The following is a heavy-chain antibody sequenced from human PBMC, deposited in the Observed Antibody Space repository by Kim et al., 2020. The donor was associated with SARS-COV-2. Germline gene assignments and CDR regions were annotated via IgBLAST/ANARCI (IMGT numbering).Heavy chain of an antibody. J-gene: IGHJ4*02. CDR3: ARGPSIVGANQIYYFDY. V-gene: IGHV4-34*01. D-gene: IGHD1-26*01. Sequence: LKRRVTISVDTSKNQFSLKLSSVTAADTAVYYCARGPSIVGANQIYYFDYWGQGTLVTVSS.